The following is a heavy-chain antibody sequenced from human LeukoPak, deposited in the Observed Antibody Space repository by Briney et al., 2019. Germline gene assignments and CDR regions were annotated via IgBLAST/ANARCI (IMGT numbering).Heavy chain of an antibody. CDR1: GRSFSGYY. Sequence: SETLSLTCAVYGRSFSGYYWSWIRQPPGKGLEWIGEINHSGSTNYNPSLKSRATISVDTSKNQFSLKLSSVTAADTAVYYCARQSIAVAGKIDYWGQGTLVTASS. J-gene: IGHJ4*02. CDR2: INHSGST. V-gene: IGHV4-34*01. D-gene: IGHD6-19*01. CDR3: ARQSIAVAGKIDY.